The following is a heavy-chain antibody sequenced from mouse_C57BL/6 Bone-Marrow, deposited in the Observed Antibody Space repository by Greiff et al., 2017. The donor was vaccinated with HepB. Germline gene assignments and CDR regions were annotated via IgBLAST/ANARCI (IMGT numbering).Heavy chain of an antibody. CDR1: GYAFSSSW. V-gene: IGHV1-82*01. CDR2: IYPGDGDT. J-gene: IGHJ2*01. Sequence: QVQLQHSGPELVKPGASVKISCKASGYAFSSSWMNWVKQRPGKGLEWIGRIYPGDGDTNYNGKFKGKATLTADKSSSTAYMQLSSLTSEDSAVYFCARGDYDYDYWGQGTTLTVSS. CDR3: ARGDYDYDY. D-gene: IGHD2-4*01.